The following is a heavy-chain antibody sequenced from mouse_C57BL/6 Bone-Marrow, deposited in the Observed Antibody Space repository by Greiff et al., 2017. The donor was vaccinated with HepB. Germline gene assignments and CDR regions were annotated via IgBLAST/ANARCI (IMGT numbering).Heavy chain of an antibody. V-gene: IGHV1-64*01. CDR1: GYTFTSYW. J-gene: IGHJ2*01. D-gene: IGHD2-3*01. CDR2: IHPNSGST. Sequence: QVQLQQPGAELVKPGASVKLSCKASGYTFTSYWMHWVKQRPGQGLEWIGMIHPNSGSTNYNEKFKSKATLTVDKSSSTAYMQLSSLTSEDSAVYYCARFSFYDGYYGVDYWGQGTTLTVSS. CDR3: ARFSFYDGYYGVDY.